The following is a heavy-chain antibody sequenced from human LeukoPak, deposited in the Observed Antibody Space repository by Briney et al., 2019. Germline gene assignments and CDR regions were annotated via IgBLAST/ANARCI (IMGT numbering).Heavy chain of an antibody. Sequence: SETLSLTCAVSGGSISSSNWWSWVRQPPEKGLEWIGEIYHSGSTNYNPSLKSRVTISVDKSKNQFSLKLSSVTAADTAVYYCARDYYGSGSYYFGYWGQGTLVTVSS. D-gene: IGHD3-10*01. CDR3: ARDYYGSGSYYFGY. J-gene: IGHJ4*02. V-gene: IGHV4-4*02. CDR2: IYHSGST. CDR1: GGSISSSNW.